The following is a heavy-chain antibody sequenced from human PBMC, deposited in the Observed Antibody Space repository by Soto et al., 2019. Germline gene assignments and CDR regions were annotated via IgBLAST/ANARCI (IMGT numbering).Heavy chain of an antibody. Sequence: GASVKVSCKASGYTFTSYGISWVRQAPGQGLEWMGWISAYNGNTNYAQKLQGRVTMTTDTSTSTAYMELRSLRSDDTAVYYCARRRYYYDSSGYSDFDYWGQGTLVTVSS. V-gene: IGHV1-18*01. CDR2: ISAYNGNT. CDR3: ARRRYYYDSSGYSDFDY. CDR1: GYTFTSYG. D-gene: IGHD3-22*01. J-gene: IGHJ4*02.